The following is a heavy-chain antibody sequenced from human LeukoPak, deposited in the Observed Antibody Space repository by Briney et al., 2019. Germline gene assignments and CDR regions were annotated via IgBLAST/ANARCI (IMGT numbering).Heavy chain of an antibody. CDR3: ARPYGSGSYYKGHDAFDI. D-gene: IGHD3-10*01. J-gene: IGHJ3*02. CDR1: GYSFTSYW. V-gene: IGHV5-51*01. CDR2: IYPGDSDT. Sequence: GESLKISCKGSGYSFTSYWFGWVRQMPGKGLEWMGIIYPGDSDTRYSPSFQGQVTISADKSISTAYLQWSSLKASDTAMYYCARPYGSGSYYKGHDAFDIWGQGTMVTVSS.